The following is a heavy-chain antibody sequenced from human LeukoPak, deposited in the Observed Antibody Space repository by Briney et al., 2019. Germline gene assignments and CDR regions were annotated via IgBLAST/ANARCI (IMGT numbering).Heavy chain of an antibody. CDR2: ISYDGSNK. CDR3: ARGLDSSGSWFDP. D-gene: IGHD3-22*01. CDR1: GFTFSSYA. J-gene: IGHJ5*02. V-gene: IGHV3-30*04. Sequence: GGSLRLSCAASGFTFSSYAMHWVRQAPGKGLEWVAVISYDGSNKYYADSEKGRFTISRDNSKNTLYLQMNSLRAEDTAVCYCARGLDSSGSWFDPWGQGTLVTVSS.